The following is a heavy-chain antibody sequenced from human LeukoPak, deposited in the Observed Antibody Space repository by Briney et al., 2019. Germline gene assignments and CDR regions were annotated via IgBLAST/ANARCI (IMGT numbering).Heavy chain of an antibody. J-gene: IGHJ3*02. CDR2: IRYDGSKK. V-gene: IGHV3-30*02. Sequence: GGSLRLSCAASGFTFSSYGMHWVRQAPGKGLEWVAFIRYDGSKKYYADSVKGRFTISRDNSKNTLYLQMNSLRAEDTAVYYCAKDLKTDYGGAFDIWGQGTMVTVSS. D-gene: IGHD4-23*01. CDR3: AKDLKTDYGGAFDI. CDR1: GFTFSSYG.